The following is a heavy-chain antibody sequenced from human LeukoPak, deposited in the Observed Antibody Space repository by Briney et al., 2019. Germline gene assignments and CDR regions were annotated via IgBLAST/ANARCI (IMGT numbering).Heavy chain of an antibody. J-gene: IGHJ4*02. V-gene: IGHV5-51*01. Sequence: GESLKISSKGSGYSFTNYWIGWVRQMPGKRLEWMGIIYPGDSDTRYSPSFQSQVTFSADKSISTTSLQWSSVNASDTAMYYCARLPGYCTVGSCYFDYWGQGTLVTVSS. CDR1: GYSFTNYW. D-gene: IGHD2-15*01. CDR3: ARLPGYCTVGSCYFDY. CDR2: IYPGDSDT.